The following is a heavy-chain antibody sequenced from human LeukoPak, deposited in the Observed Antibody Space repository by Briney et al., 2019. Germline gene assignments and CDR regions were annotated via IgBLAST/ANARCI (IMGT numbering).Heavy chain of an antibody. J-gene: IGHJ3*02. CDR2: IGTDGSYI. CDR1: GFTFSSHN. V-gene: IGHV3-21*01. Sequence: PGGSLTLFCAASGFTFSSHNMHWVRQAPMKGLEWVSSIGTDGSYIYYADSVQGRFTISRDNAKNSLYLQMNSLTAEDTAVYYCARKMKTGDRVGTFDIWGQGTMVTVSS. CDR3: ARKMKTGDRVGTFDI. D-gene: IGHD1-1*01.